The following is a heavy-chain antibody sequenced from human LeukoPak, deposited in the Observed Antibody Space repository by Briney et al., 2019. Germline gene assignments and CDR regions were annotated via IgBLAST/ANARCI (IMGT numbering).Heavy chain of an antibody. CDR2: MSSSSSHI. Sequence: GGSLRLSCAASGFIFSSYSMNWVRQAPGKGLEWVSSMSSSSSHIYYADSIKGRFTISRDNAKNSLYLQMNSLRAEDTAVYYCARDPYSGSYGNYYYYFMDVWGKGTTVTISS. CDR3: ARDPYSGSYGNYYYYFMDV. V-gene: IGHV3-21*01. J-gene: IGHJ6*03. D-gene: IGHD1-26*01. CDR1: GFIFSSYS.